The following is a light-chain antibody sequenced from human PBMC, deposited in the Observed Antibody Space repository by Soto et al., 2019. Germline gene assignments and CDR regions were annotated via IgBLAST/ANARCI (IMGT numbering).Light chain of an antibody. V-gene: IGLV2-8*01. CDR3: KSYAGSNTYV. CDR1: KNDIGVYDF. J-gene: IGLJ1*01. CDR2: EVV. Sequence: QSALTKPPSASGSPGQSVTISCTGTKNDIGVYDFVSWYQHHPGKVPRLIIYEVVQRPSGVPDRFSGSKSGNTASLTVSGLQASDEGDNFCKSYAGSNTYVFGSGTKLTVL.